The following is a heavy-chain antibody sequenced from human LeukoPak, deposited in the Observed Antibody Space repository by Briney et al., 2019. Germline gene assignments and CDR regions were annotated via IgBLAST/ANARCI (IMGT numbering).Heavy chain of an antibody. Sequence: GGSLRLSCAASGFTFSNYAMSWVRQAPGKGLEWVSAISGSGGSTYYVDSVKGRFPISRDNSRNTLYLQMNSLRAEDTAVYYCARNFNHFDYWGQGTLVTVSS. CDR3: ARNFNHFDY. CDR2: ISGSGGST. J-gene: IGHJ4*02. D-gene: IGHD1-14*01. V-gene: IGHV3-23*01. CDR1: GFTFSNYA.